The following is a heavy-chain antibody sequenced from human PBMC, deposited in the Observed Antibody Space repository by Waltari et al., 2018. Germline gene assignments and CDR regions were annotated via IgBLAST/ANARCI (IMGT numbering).Heavy chain of an antibody. J-gene: IGHJ2*01. CDR2: INQDGSEI. V-gene: IGHV3-7*01. CDR3: ARGSGYKYDWYFDL. CDR1: GFTFGTYW. Sequence: EEQLVESGGHWVQPGGSLRLSCEASGFTFGTYWMSWVRQAPGKGLEGVAKINQDGSEIHHVDSVEGRFTISRDNAKDSLFLQMDSLRAEDTAIYQCARGSGYKYDWYFDLWGRGTRVTVSS. D-gene: IGHD3-22*01.